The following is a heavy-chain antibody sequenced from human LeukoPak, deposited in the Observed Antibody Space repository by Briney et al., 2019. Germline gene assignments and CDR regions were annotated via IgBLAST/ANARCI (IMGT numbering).Heavy chain of an antibody. CDR2: INPNSGGT. Sequence: ASVKVSCKASGYTFTGYYMHWVRQAPGQGLEWMGWINPNSGGTNYAQKFQGRVTMTRDTSISTAYMELSRLRSDDTAVYYCARGYTDDFWSGSYYFDYWGQGTLVTVSS. D-gene: IGHD3-3*01. CDR3: ARGYTDDFWSGSYYFDY. V-gene: IGHV1-2*02. CDR1: GYTFTGYY. J-gene: IGHJ4*02.